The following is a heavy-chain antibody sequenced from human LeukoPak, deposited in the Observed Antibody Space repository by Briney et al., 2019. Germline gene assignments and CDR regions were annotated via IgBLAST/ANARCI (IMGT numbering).Heavy chain of an antibody. CDR3: AKFLRPVLRFLEWLSLDFDY. CDR2: ISYDGSNK. V-gene: IGHV3-30-3*02. Sequence: GGSLRLSCAASGFTFSSYAMHWVRQAPGKGLEWVAVISYDGSNKYYADSVKGRFTISRDNSKNTLYLQMNSLRAEDTAVYYCAKFLRPVLRFLEWLSLDFDYWGQGTLVTVSS. J-gene: IGHJ4*02. CDR1: GFTFSSYA. D-gene: IGHD3-3*01.